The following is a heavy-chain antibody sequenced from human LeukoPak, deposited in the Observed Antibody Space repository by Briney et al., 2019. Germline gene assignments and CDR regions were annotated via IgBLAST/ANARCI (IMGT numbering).Heavy chain of an antibody. CDR3: ARGQLWFGELLAYFDY. D-gene: IGHD3-10*01. CDR1: GGSISSGDYY. Sequence: SETLSLTCTVSGGSISSGDYYWSWIRQPPGKGLEWIGYIYYSGSTYYNPSLKSRVTISVDTSKNQFSLKLSSVTAADTAVYYCARGQLWFGELLAYFDYWGQGTLVTVSS. CDR2: IYYSGST. J-gene: IGHJ4*02. V-gene: IGHV4-30-4*01.